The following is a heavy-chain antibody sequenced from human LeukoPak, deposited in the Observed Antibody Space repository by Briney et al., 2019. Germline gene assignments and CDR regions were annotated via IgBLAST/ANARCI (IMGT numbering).Heavy chain of an antibody. J-gene: IGHJ4*02. Sequence: PSETLSLTCTVSGGSISSYYWSWIRQPPGKGLEWIGYIYYSGSTNYNPSLKSRVTISVDTSKNQFSLKLSSVTAADTAVYYCARHPEAVAGFYFDYWGQGTLVTVSS. CDR3: ARHPEAVAGFYFDY. CDR2: IYYSGST. CDR1: GGSISSYY. D-gene: IGHD6-19*01. V-gene: IGHV4-59*08.